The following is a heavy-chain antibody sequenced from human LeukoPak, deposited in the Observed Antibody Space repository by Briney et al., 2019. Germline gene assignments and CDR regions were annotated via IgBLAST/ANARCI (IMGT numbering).Heavy chain of an antibody. CDR1: GFTFSTYG. CDR2: ISPSGGIT. J-gene: IGHJ6*03. CDR3: AKDLGYYGSGRIRYYYYYMDV. Sequence: GGSLRLSCAASGFTFSTYGMNWVRQAPGKGLEWVSGISPSGGITYYTDSVKGRFTISRDNSKHTVCMQMNSLRGEDTAVYNCAKDLGYYGSGRIRYYYYYMDVWGKGTTVTISS. D-gene: IGHD3-10*01. V-gene: IGHV3-23*01.